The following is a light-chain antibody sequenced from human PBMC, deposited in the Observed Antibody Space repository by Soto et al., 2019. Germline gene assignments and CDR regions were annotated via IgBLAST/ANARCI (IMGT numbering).Light chain of an antibody. CDR1: SSNIGNNY. J-gene: IGLJ3*02. CDR3: ATWYSSLSAWL. Sequence: QSVLTQPPSVSAAPGQKVTISCSGGSSNIGNNYVSWYQQVAGTAPKLLIFYNNKRPSGIPDRFSGSKSGTSATLGIAGLQTGDAADYYCATWYSSLSAWLFGGGTKLTVL. CDR2: YNN. V-gene: IGLV1-51*01.